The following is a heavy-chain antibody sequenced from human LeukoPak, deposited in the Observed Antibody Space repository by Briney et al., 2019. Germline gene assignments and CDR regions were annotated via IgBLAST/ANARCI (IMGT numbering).Heavy chain of an antibody. CDR3: ARHQLSVAGDPIDY. Sequence: GESLKIYCKGSGYSFTSYWIGWVRQMPGKGLAWMGIIYPGDSVTRYSPSFQGQVTISADKSISTAYLQWSSLKASDTAMYYCARHQLSVAGDPIDYWGRGTLVTVSS. CDR1: GYSFTSYW. J-gene: IGHJ4*02. V-gene: IGHV5-51*01. CDR2: IYPGDSVT. D-gene: IGHD6-19*01.